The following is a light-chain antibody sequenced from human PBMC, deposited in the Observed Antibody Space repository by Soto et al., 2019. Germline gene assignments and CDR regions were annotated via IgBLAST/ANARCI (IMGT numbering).Light chain of an antibody. CDR1: SSNIGAGYE. Sequence: QAVVTQPPSVSGAPGERVTISCTGSSSNIGAGYEVHWYQQLPGTSPKLLIYEDTDRPSGVPDRFSGSKSGTSASLAITGLLAEDEADYYCQSYDNSPSGSYVFGTGTKLTVL. CDR3: QSYDNSPSGSYV. CDR2: EDT. J-gene: IGLJ1*01. V-gene: IGLV1-40*01.